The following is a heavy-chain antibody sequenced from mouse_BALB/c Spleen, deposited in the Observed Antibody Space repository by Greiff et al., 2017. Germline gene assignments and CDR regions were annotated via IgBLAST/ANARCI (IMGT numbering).Heavy chain of an antibody. Sequence: EVKLVESGGGLVKPGGSLKLSCAASGFTFSSYAMSWVRQSPEKRLEWVAEISSGGSYTYYPDTVTGRFTISRDNAKNTLYLEMTSLRSEDTAMYYCARSGNGPYYYAMDYWGQGTSVTVSS. J-gene: IGHJ4*01. CDR2: ISSGGSYT. D-gene: IGHD1-1*02. CDR1: GFTFSSYA. CDR3: ARSGNGPYYYAMDY. V-gene: IGHV5-9-4*01.